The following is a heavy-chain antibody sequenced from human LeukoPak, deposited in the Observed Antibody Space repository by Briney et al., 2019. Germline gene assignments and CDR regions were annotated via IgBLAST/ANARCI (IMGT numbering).Heavy chain of an antibody. Sequence: SETLSLTCTVSGGSISSSSYYWGWIRQPPGKGLEWIGSIYYSGSTYYNPSLKSRVTISVDTSKNQFSLKLSSVTAADTAVYYCARYDSSGYYYGGGFDNWGQGTLVTVSS. CDR3: ARYDSSGYYYGGGFDN. V-gene: IGHV4-39*01. D-gene: IGHD3-22*01. CDR1: GGSISSSSYY. J-gene: IGHJ4*02. CDR2: IYYSGST.